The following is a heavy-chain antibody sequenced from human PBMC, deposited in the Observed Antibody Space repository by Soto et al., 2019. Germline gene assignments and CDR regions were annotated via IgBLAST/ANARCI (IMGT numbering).Heavy chain of an antibody. D-gene: IGHD2-15*01. CDR3: ARDCSGGSCYSPFDP. CDR2: IYTSGST. V-gene: IGHV4-4*07. CDR1: GGSISSYY. Sequence: KASETLSLTCTVSGGSISSYYWSWIRQPAGKGLEWIGRIYTSGSTNYNPSLKSRVTMSVDTSKNQFSLKLSSVTAADTAVYYCARDCSGGSCYSPFDPWGQGTLVTVSS. J-gene: IGHJ5*02.